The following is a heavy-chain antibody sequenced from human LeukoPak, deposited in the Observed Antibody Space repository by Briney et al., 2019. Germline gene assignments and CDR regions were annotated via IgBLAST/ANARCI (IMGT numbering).Heavy chain of an antibody. CDR1: GGSFSGYY. Sequence: SETLSLTCAVYGGSFSGYYWSWIRQPPGKGLEWIGEINHSGSTNYNPSLKSRVTISVDISKNQFSLKLSSVTAADTAVYYCARSDYGDCEGQYYFDYWGQGTLVTVSS. CDR3: ARSDYGDCEGQYYFDY. D-gene: IGHD4-17*01. CDR2: INHSGST. J-gene: IGHJ4*02. V-gene: IGHV4-34*01.